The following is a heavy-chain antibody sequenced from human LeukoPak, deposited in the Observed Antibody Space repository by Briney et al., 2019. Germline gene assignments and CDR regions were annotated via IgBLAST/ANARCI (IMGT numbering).Heavy chain of an antibody. J-gene: IGHJ3*02. V-gene: IGHV4-39*07. Sequence: SETLSLTCTVSGGSISSSSYYWGWIRQPPGKGLEWIGSIYYSGSTYYNPSLKSRVTISVDTSKNQFSLKLSSVTAADTAVYYCARDDGETYYYDSSGTSAFDIWGQGTMVTVSS. CDR3: ARDDGETYYYDSSGTSAFDI. CDR2: IYYSGST. CDR1: GGSISSSSYY. D-gene: IGHD3-22*01.